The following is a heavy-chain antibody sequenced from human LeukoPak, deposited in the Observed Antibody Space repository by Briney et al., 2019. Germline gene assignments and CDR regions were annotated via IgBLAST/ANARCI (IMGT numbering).Heavy chain of an antibody. Sequence: GGSLRLSCAASGFTFSSYAMHWVRQAAGKGLEWVAFRSYDGGNKFYADSVKGRFTISRDNSKNTLYLQMNSLSAEDTAVYYCARDFSAALVWYFALWGRGTLVTVSS. D-gene: IGHD6-13*01. V-gene: IGHV3-30-3*01. CDR1: GFTFSSYA. CDR3: ARDFSAALVWYFAL. CDR2: RSYDGGNK. J-gene: IGHJ2*01.